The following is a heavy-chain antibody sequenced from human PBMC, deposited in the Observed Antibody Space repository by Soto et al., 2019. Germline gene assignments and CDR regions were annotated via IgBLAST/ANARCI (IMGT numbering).Heavy chain of an antibody. CDR1: GGSISIYY. J-gene: IGHJ4*02. D-gene: IGHD3-10*01. V-gene: IGHV4-59*08. Sequence: PSETLSLTCTVSGGSISIYYWSWIRQPPGKGLEWIGYIYYSGSTNYNPSLKSRVTISVDTSKNQFSLKLSSVTAADTAVYYCARNYGPGYTFDYWGQGTLVT. CDR3: ARNYGPGYTFDY. CDR2: IYYSGST.